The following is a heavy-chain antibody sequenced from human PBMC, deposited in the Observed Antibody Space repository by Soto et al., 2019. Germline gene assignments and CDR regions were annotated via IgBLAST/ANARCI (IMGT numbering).Heavy chain of an antibody. CDR1: GFTFSSYA. J-gene: IGHJ4*02. V-gene: IGHV3-23*01. CDR3: AKGFSGYYYAFDY. CDR2: ISGSGGST. D-gene: IGHD3-22*01. Sequence: HPGGSLRLSCAASGFTFSSYAMSWVRQAPGKGLEWVSAISGSGGSTYYADSVKGRFTISRDNSKNTLYLQMNSLRAEDTAVYYCAKGFSGYYYAFDYWGQGTLVTVSS.